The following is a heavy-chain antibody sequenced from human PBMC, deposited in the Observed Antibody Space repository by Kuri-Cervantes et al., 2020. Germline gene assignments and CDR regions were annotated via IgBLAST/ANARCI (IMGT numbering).Heavy chain of an antibody. CDR2: FYPGDSDT. CDR3: ARQGVLMVSDY. J-gene: IGHJ4*02. CDR1: GYSFTSYW. V-gene: IGHV5-51*01. Sequence: GGSLKIPRKGSGYSFTSYWIGWVRQMPGKGLEWMGIFYPGDSDTRYSPSFQGQVTISADKSLSTAYLQWSSLKAPDTALYYCARQGVLMVSDYWGQGTLVTVSS. D-gene: IGHD3-10*01.